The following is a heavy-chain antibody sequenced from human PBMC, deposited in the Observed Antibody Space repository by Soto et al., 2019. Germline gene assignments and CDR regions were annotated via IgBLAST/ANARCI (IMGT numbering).Heavy chain of an antibody. CDR2: IYHSGST. Sequence: QVQLQESGPGLVKRSGTLSLTCAVSGGSISSSNWWSWVRQPPGKGLEWFGEIYHSGSTNYNPSLKGRVTILVDKSKNQFSLKLSSVSAADTAVYYCARDTWGSRSSGGLEYYGMDVWGQGTTVTVSS. V-gene: IGHV4-4*02. CDR3: ARDTWGSRSSGGLEYYGMDV. D-gene: IGHD6-6*01. J-gene: IGHJ6*02. CDR1: GGSISSSNW.